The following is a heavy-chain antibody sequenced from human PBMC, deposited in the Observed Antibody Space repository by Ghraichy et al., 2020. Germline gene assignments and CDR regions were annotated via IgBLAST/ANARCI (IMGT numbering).Heavy chain of an antibody. J-gene: IGHJ6*02. V-gene: IGHV3-30*18. CDR1: GFTFSSYG. D-gene: IGHD5-12*01. CDR3: AKDPRRWGGYVGAPNPGPAYGMDV. CDR2: ISHDGIYK. Sequence: GGSLRLSCAASGFTFSSYGIHWVRQAPGKGLEWVTFISHDGIYKYYADSVKGRFTVSRDNSKKTLSLQMNGLRADDTAVYYCAKDPRRWGGYVGAPNPGPAYGMDVWGQGTTVTVSS.